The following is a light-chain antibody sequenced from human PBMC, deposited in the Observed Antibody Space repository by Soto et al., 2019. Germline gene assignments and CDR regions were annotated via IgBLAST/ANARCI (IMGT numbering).Light chain of an antibody. V-gene: IGKV1-5*01. Sequence: DIQITQAPSALFASVGDRVTITCRASQSISSWLAWYQQKPGKAPKLLIYDASSLESGVPSRFSGSGSGTEFTLTISSLQPDDFATYYCQQYNSYSLTFGGGTKVNIK. CDR1: QSISSW. CDR3: QQYNSYSLT. J-gene: IGKJ4*01. CDR2: DAS.